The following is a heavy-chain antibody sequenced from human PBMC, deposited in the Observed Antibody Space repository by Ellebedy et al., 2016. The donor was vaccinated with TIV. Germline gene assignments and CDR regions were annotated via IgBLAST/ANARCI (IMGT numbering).Heavy chain of an antibody. V-gene: IGHV3-66*01. D-gene: IGHD1-14*01. CDR2: IYSGDST. CDR3: ARARVTDTPIEYFQL. Sequence: GESLKISCAASGFTVRGNYMSWVRQAPGEGLEWVSIIYSGDSTYYSDSVKGRFTISRDNSKNTVYLQMNSLRAEDQAVYYCARARVTDTPIEYFQLWGQGTLVTVSS. J-gene: IGHJ1*01. CDR1: GFTVRGNY.